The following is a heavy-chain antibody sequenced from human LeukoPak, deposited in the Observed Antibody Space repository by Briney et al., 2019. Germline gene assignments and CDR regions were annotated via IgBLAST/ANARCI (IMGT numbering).Heavy chain of an antibody. D-gene: IGHD3-22*01. CDR1: GFTFSSYW. CDR2: INSDGSST. J-gene: IGHJ4*02. V-gene: IGHV3-74*01. Sequence: GGSLRLSCAASGFTFSSYWMHWARQAPGKGLVWVSRINSDGSSTSYADSVKGRFTISRDNAKNTLNLQMNSLRAEDTAVYYCARGPYYYDSSGYYFYWGQGTLVTVSS. CDR3: ARGPYYYDSSGYYFY.